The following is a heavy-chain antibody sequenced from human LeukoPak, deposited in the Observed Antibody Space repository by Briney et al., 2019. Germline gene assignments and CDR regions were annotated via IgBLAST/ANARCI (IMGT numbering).Heavy chain of an antibody. V-gene: IGHV3-7*03. J-gene: IGHJ4*02. Sequence: GGSLRLSCTASGFTFSTYWMTWVRQAPGRGLEWVAHINPDGNRRRFVDSVEGRFTISRDNADNSLSLQMNNLRADDTAVYYCARDSGWFRFECWGQGTLVTVSS. CDR2: INPDGNRR. CDR3: ARDSGWFRFEC. D-gene: IGHD6-19*01. CDR1: GFTFSTYW.